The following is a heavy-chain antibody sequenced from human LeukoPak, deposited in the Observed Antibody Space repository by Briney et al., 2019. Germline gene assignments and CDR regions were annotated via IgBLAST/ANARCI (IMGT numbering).Heavy chain of an antibody. V-gene: IGHV3-30*02. Sequence: PGGSLRLSCAASGFTFSSYGMHWVRQAPGKGLEWVAFIRYDGSNKYYADSAKGRFTISRDNSKNTLYLQMNSLRAEDTAVYYCARGFLGDYDSSGVYFDYWGQGTLVTVSS. CDR3: ARGFLGDYDSSGVYFDY. J-gene: IGHJ4*02. CDR2: IRYDGSNK. D-gene: IGHD3-22*01. CDR1: GFTFSSYG.